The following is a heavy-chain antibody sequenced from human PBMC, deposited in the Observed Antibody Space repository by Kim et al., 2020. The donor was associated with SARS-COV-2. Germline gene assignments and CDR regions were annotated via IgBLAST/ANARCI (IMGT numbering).Heavy chain of an antibody. CDR3: ARATMITFGGVIDHFDY. J-gene: IGHJ4*02. V-gene: IGHV4-31*02. D-gene: IGHD3-16*02. Sequence: PKSRVTNSVDTSKNQFSLKLSSVTAADTAVYYCARATMITFGGVIDHFDYWGQGTLVTVSS.